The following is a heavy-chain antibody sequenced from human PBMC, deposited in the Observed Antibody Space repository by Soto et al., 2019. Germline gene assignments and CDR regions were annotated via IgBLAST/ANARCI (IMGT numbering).Heavy chain of an antibody. CDR2: INAGNGNT. Sequence: GASVKVSCKASGYTFTSYAMHWVRQAPGQRLEWMGWINAGNGNTKYSQKFQGRVTITRDTSASTAYMELSSLRSEDTAVYYCARDKEEEYYDILTGRFDPWGQGTLVTVSS. D-gene: IGHD3-9*01. J-gene: IGHJ5*02. CDR3: ARDKEEEYYDILTGRFDP. CDR1: GYTFTSYA. V-gene: IGHV1-3*01.